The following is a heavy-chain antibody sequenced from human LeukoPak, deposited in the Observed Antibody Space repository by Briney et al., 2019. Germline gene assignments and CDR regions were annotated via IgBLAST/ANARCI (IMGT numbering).Heavy chain of an antibody. Sequence: GSLRLSCAASGFTFSGYGMHWVRQAPGKGLEWVAVIWYDRSNKYYADSVKGRFTISRDNSKNTLYLQMNSLRAEDTAVYYCARVGPPRQQEYYYGMDVWGQGTTVTVSS. CDR1: GFTFSGYG. J-gene: IGHJ6*02. CDR2: IWYDRSNK. CDR3: ARVGPPRQQEYYYGMDV. V-gene: IGHV3-33*01. D-gene: IGHD6-6*01.